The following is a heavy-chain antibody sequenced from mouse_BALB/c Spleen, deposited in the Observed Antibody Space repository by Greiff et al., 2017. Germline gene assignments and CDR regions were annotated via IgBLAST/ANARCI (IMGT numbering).Heavy chain of an antibody. V-gene: IGHV1-84*02. CDR2: IYPGSGNT. CDR3: ARGEITYYFDY. D-gene: IGHD1-1*01. Sequence: QVQLKQSGPELVKPGASVKISCKASGYTFTDYYINWVKQKPGQGLEWIGWIYPGSGNTKYNEKFKGKATLTVDTSSSTAYMQLSSLTSEDTAVYFCARGEITYYFDYWGQGTTLTVSS. J-gene: IGHJ2*01. CDR1: GYTFTDYY.